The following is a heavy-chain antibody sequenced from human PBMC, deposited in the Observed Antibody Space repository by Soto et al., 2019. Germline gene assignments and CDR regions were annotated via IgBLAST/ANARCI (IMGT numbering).Heavy chain of an antibody. CDR1: GASISSSRYY. D-gene: IGHD3-3*01. Sequence: NPSETLSLTCSVSGASISSSRYYWAWIRQPPGKGLEWIGSVHYSESTDYNPSLKSRVTISVDTSKNQFSLTLSSVTAADTAVYYCMGVFGVSGVGVWGQGTTVTVSS. V-gene: IGHV4-39*01. J-gene: IGHJ6*02. CDR2: VHYSEST. CDR3: MGVFGVSGVGV.